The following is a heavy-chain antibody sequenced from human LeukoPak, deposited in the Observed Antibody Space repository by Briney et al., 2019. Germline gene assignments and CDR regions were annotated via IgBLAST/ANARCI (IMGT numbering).Heavy chain of an antibody. D-gene: IGHD4-11*01. CDR3: ARHEYDYSYYYYYYYMDV. V-gene: IGHV4-39*01. CDR1: GGSISNSYYY. CDR2: LYHRGST. Sequence: SETLSLTCTVSGGSISNSYYYWGWLRQPPGKGLESIGSLYHRGSTYFNPSLKSRVTISVDSSKNQFSLKLSSVTAADTAVYYCARHEYDYSYYYYYYYMDVWGKGTTVTVSS. J-gene: IGHJ6*03.